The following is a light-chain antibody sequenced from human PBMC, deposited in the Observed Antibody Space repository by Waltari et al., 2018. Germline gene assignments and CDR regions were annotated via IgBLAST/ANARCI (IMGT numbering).Light chain of an antibody. V-gene: IGKV1-39*01. CDR1: QSLSSY. Sequence: DIQMTQSPSSLSASVGDRVTITCRTSQSLSSYVNWYQRKPGKAPNLLIYAASSLQSGVASRFSGSGSGTDFTLTISSLQPEDFATYYCQQSYNIPITFGQGTRLEIK. CDR3: QQSYNIPIT. J-gene: IGKJ5*01. CDR2: AAS.